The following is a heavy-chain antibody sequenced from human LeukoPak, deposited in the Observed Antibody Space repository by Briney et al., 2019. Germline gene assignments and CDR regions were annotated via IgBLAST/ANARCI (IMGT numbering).Heavy chain of an antibody. Sequence: SETLSLTCTVSGGSISSGSYYWGWIRQSPGKGLEWIGSIYYGGSTYYNPSLKSRVTISVDTSKNQFSLKLSSVTAADTAVYYCARPTYSSGWYTTFDYWGQGTLVAVSS. D-gene: IGHD6-19*01. J-gene: IGHJ4*02. CDR3: ARPTYSSGWYTTFDY. CDR2: IYYGGST. CDR1: GGSISSGSYY. V-gene: IGHV4-39*01.